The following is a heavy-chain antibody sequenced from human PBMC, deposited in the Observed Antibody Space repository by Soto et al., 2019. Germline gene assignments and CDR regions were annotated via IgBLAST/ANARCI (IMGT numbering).Heavy chain of an antibody. D-gene: IGHD2-2*01. Sequence: SETLSLTCTVSGDSIRSINNYWSWIRQHPGKGLEWIGYIYYSGTTYYNPSLKSRVTISVDTSKNQFSLKLSSVSAADTALYYCARCSLVVVPAPGFDPWGRGTLVTVSS. J-gene: IGHJ5*02. CDR2: IYYSGTT. CDR3: ARCSLVVVPAPGFDP. V-gene: IGHV4-31*03. CDR1: GDSIRSINNY.